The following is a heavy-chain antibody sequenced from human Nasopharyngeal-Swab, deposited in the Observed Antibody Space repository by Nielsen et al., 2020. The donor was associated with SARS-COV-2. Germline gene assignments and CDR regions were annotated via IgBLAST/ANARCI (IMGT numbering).Heavy chain of an antibody. V-gene: IGHV3-21*01. CDR2: ISSSTSYI. CDR3: ARGLETSGDYIGH. D-gene: IGHD3-22*01. J-gene: IGHJ5*02. Sequence: GESLKISCAASGFTFSSYSMNWVRQAPGKGLEWVSSISSSTSYIYYADSVKGRFTISRDNAKNSLFLQMNSLRAEDTAVYYCARGLETSGDYIGHWGQGTLVTVSS. CDR1: GFTFSSYS.